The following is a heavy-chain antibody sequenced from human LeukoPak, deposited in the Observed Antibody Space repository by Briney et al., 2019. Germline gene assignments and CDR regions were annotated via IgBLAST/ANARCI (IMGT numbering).Heavy chain of an antibody. CDR2: ISYDGSNK. Sequence: GGSLRLSCAASGFTFSSYAMHWVRQAPGKGLEWVAVISYDGSNKYYADSVKGRFTISRDNSKSTLYLQMNSLRAEDTAVYYCARDHPEHDSSGYYPGDAFDIWGQGTMVTVSS. CDR3: ARDHPEHDSSGYYPGDAFDI. V-gene: IGHV3-30*04. J-gene: IGHJ3*02. D-gene: IGHD3-22*01. CDR1: GFTFSSYA.